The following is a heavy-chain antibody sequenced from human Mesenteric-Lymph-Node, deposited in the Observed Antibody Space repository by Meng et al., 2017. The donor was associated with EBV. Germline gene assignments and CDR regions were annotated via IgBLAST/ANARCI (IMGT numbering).Heavy chain of an antibody. CDR3: ARQGNYYGSGTHAHFDY. CDR1: GGIFRSHA. D-gene: IGHD3-10*01. CDR2: IVAVFGTT. J-gene: IGHJ4*02. V-gene: IGHV1-69*01. Sequence: QLVQSGAEVKKPGSWLRFSLKASGGIFRSHAISWVRQAPGQGLEWMGGIVAVFGTTHYAQKFQGRVTITADESTSTVYMELSSLRSEDTAVYYCARQGNYYGSGTHAHFDYWGQGALVTVSS.